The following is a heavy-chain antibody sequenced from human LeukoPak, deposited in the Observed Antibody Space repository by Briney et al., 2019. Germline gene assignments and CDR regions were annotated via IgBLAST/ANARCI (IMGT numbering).Heavy chain of an antibody. CDR3: ARAYTYYDFRSGYYTDYYYMDV. D-gene: IGHD3-3*01. V-gene: IGHV3-48*03. CDR1: GFTFSSHE. CDR2: ISSNGATI. Sequence: GGSLRLSCAASGFTFSSHEMNWVRQAPGKGLEWVSYISSNGATIYYADSVKGRFTISRDNAKNSLYLQMNSLRAEDTAVYYCARAYTYYDFRSGYYTDYYYMDVWGKGTTVTVSS. J-gene: IGHJ6*03.